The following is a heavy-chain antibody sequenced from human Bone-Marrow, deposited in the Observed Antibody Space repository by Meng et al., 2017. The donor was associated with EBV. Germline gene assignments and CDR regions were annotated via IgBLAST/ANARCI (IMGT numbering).Heavy chain of an antibody. CDR3: AREQVGATRPFDY. J-gene: IGHJ4*02. Sequence: QLRLQEAGPGLVKPSETLSPTCTASGGSISSSSYDWGWIRQPPGKGLEWIGSIYYSGSTYYNPSLKSRVTISVDTSKNQFSLKLSSVTAADTAVYYCAREQVGATRPFDYWGQGTLVTVSS. CDR2: IYYSGST. D-gene: IGHD1-26*01. V-gene: IGHV4-39*07. CDR1: GGSISSSSYD.